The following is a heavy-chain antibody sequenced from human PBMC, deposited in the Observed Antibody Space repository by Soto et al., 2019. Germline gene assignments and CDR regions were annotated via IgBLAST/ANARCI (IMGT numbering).Heavy chain of an antibody. V-gene: IGHV1-8*01. CDR1: GYTFTSYD. Sequence: ASVKVSCKASGYTFTSYDINWVRQATGQGLEWMGWMNPNSGNKGSAQKFQGRVTMTRNTSVSTAYMELRSLTSDDTAVYYCASGSDSTNPEDFEYWARGTLVTVSS. CDR2: MNPNSGNK. CDR3: ASGSDSTNPEDFEY. D-gene: IGHD1-26*01. J-gene: IGHJ4*02.